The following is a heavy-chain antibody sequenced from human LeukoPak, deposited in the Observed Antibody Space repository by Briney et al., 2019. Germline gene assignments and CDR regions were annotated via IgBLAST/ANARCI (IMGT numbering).Heavy chain of an antibody. CDR3: ARDGTPEPRKWAKYYDFWSAWARGDYFDY. D-gene: IGHD3-3*01. V-gene: IGHV6-1*01. CDR2: TYYRSKWYN. CDR1: GDSVSSNSAA. J-gene: IGHJ4*02. Sequence: PSQTLSLTCAISGDSVSSNSAAWNWIRQSPSRGLEWLGRTYYRSKWYNDYAVSVKSRITINPDTSKNQFSLQLNSVTPEDTAVYYCARDGTPEPRKWAKYYDFWSAWARGDYFDYWGQGTLVTVSS.